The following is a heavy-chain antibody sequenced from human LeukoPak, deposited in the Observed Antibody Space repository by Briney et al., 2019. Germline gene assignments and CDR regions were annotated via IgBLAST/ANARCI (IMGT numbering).Heavy chain of an antibody. Sequence: ASVKVSCKASGYTFTGYYMHWVRQAPGQGLEWMGWINPNSGGTNYAQKFQGRVTMTRDTSISTAYMELSRLRSDDTGVYYCARDSGSYYGGAFDIWGQGTMVTVSS. V-gene: IGHV1-2*02. CDR1: GYTFTGYY. J-gene: IGHJ3*02. CDR3: ARDSGSYYGGAFDI. CDR2: INPNSGGT. D-gene: IGHD1-26*01.